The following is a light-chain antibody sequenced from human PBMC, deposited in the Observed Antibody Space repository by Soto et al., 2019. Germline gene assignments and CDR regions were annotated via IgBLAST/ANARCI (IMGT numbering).Light chain of an antibody. CDR3: QQYHSWPPRT. V-gene: IGKV3-15*01. J-gene: IGKJ1*01. CDR2: AAS. CDR1: QSVSSN. Sequence: EIVMTQSPATLSVSPGDRATLSCRASQSVSSNLAWYQQKPGQAPWLLIFAASTRATGVPARFSGSGSGTDFTLTISSLQSEDFAVYYCQQYHSWPPRTFGQGTKVDIK.